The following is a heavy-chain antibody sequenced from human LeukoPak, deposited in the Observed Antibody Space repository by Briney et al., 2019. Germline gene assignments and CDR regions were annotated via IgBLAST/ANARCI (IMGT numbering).Heavy chain of an antibody. CDR1: GFTFSSYS. Sequence: GGSLRLSCAASGFTFSSYSMNWVRQAPGKGLEWVSYISSSSSYIYYADSVKGRFTISRDNAKNSLYLQMNSLRAEDTAVYYCASRSTSYDAFDIWGQGTMVTVSS. D-gene: IGHD2-2*01. J-gene: IGHJ3*02. CDR2: ISSSSSYI. V-gene: IGHV3-21*05. CDR3: ASRSTSYDAFDI.